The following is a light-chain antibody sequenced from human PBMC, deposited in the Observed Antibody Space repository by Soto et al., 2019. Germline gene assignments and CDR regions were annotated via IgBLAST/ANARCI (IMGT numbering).Light chain of an antibody. CDR2: EVS. CDR3: SSYTRVTTSHVV. V-gene: IGLV2-14*01. J-gene: IGLJ2*01. CDR1: SSDVGGYNY. Sequence: QSALTQPASVSGSPGQSITISCTGTSSDVGGYNYVSWYQQDPGKAPKLMIYEVSNRPSGVSSRFSGSKSGNTASLTISGLQVEDEADYYCSSYTRVTTSHVVFGGGTKLTVL.